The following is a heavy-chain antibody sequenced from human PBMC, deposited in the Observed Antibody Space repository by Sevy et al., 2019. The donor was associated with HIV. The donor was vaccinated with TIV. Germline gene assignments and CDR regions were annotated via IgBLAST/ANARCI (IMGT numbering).Heavy chain of an antibody. CDR3: ARGWLLHYDFWSGPQANWFDP. Sequence: SETLSLTCAVYGGSFSGYYWSWIRHPPGKGLEWMGEINHSGSTNYNPSLKSRVTISVDTAKNQFPLKLSSVTAADTAVYYCARGWLLHYDFWSGPQANWFDPWGQGTLVTVSS. V-gene: IGHV4-34*01. J-gene: IGHJ5*02. CDR1: GGSFSGYY. D-gene: IGHD3-3*01. CDR2: INHSGST.